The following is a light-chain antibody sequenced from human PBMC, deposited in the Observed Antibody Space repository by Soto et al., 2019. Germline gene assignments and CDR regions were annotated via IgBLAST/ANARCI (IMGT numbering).Light chain of an antibody. J-gene: IGKJ1*01. CDR3: HQYGSSPWT. V-gene: IGKV3-20*01. Sequence: DIVLTQSPGTLSLSPGETATLSCRASQSGFSFYLAWFQQKPGQAPRLLIYGASTRATGIPDRFSGSGSGTDFTLTISRLEPEDFAVYYCHQYGSSPWTLGQGTKVEIK. CDR2: GAS. CDR1: QSGFSFY.